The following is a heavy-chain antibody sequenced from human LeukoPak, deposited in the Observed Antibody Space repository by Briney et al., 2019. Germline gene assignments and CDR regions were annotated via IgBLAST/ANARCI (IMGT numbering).Heavy chain of an antibody. D-gene: IGHD1-26*01. J-gene: IGHJ5*02. CDR1: GFPLSSYS. CDR3: ARDGGSYPNWFDP. Sequence: PGQSLRLSWAVAGFPLSSYSMNWVSQPPGKGREWVSSIRSSGSYIYYADSVKGRFTISRDNAKTTLYLQMSSLRAEDTAVYYGARDGGSYPNWFDPWGQGALVTVSS. CDR2: IRSSGSYI. V-gene: IGHV3-21*01.